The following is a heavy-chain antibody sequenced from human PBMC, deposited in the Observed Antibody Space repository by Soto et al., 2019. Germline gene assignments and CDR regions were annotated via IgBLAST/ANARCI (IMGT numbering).Heavy chain of an antibody. J-gene: IGHJ1*01. CDR2: IHNGGET. CDR3: ARDSWSQY. CDR1: GFSVSSYY. V-gene: IGHV3-66*01. Sequence: EVQLVESGGGLVQPGGSLRLSCAASGFSVSSYYMNWVGQAPGKGLEWVSIIHNGGETYYADSVKDRFTVSRDNSKNTVFLQMNSLRVEDSAVYYCARDSWSQYWGQGTLVTVSS. D-gene: IGHD2-15*01.